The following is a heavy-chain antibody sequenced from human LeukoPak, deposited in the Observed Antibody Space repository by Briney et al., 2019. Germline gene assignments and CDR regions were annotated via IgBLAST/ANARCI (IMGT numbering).Heavy chain of an antibody. CDR2: INPNSGGT. CDR3: ARDPGFMFGGVSVFDM. D-gene: IGHD3-16*01. Sequence: ASVKVSCKASGYTFTGYYMHWVRQAPGQGLEWMGWINPNSGGTNYAQKFQGRVTMTRDTSIHTAYMELSRLRSDDTAGYCCARDPGFMFGGVSVFDMWGQGRMVTVYS. CDR1: GYTFTGYY. V-gene: IGHV1-2*02. J-gene: IGHJ3*02.